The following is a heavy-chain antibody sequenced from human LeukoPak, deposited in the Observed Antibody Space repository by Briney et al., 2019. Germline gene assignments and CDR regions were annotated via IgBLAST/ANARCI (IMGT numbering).Heavy chain of an antibody. CDR3: ARAPYYYDSSGYYDY. Sequence: SVKVSCKASGGTFSSYAISWVRQAPGQGLEWMGRIILIFGTANYAQKFQGRVTITTDESTSTAYMELSSLRSEDTAVYYCARAPYYYDSSGYYDYWGQGTLVTVSS. V-gene: IGHV1-69*05. J-gene: IGHJ4*02. CDR1: GGTFSSYA. CDR2: IILIFGTA. D-gene: IGHD3-22*01.